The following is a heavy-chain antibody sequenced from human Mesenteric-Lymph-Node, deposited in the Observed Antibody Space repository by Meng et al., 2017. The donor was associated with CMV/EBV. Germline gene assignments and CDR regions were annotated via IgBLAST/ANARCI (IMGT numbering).Heavy chain of an antibody. J-gene: IGHJ2*01. CDR2: IYHSGNT. D-gene: IGHD3-10*01. V-gene: IGHV4-38-2*02. Sequence: SETLSLTCTVSGYSISGGYYWGWIRQPPGKGLEWIGNIYHSGNTYYNPSLKSRVTISLDTSKNQFSLKLSSVTAADTAVYYCAREEGSGTESWYFDLWGRGTLVTVSS. CDR1: GYSISGGYY. CDR3: AREEGSGTESWYFDL.